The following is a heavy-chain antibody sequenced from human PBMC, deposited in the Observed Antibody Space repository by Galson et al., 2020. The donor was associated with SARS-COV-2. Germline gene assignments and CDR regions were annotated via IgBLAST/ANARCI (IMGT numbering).Heavy chain of an antibody. J-gene: IGHJ6*02. CDR1: EYTFTDYY. V-gene: IGHV1-2*04. Sequence: ASVTVSCKASEYTFTDYYLHWVRQAPGHGLEWMGWINPNSGGTNYAQKFQGWVTMTRDTSISTAYIELSRLRSDDTAVYYCARGAAGTYYYYYALDVWGQGTTVTVSS. CDR3: ARGAAGTYYYYYALDV. CDR2: INPNSGGT. D-gene: IGHD6-13*01.